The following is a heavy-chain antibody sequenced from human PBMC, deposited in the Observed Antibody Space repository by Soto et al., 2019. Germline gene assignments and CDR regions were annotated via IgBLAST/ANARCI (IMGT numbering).Heavy chain of an antibody. J-gene: IGHJ6*03. CDR2: ISGSGGST. CDR3: AKAGYCSSATCATRYYYMDV. D-gene: IGHD2-2*01. V-gene: IGHV3-23*01. CDR1: GFTFSSYA. Sequence: GGSLRLSCAASGFTFSSYAMGWVRQAPGKGLEWVSAISGSGGSTYCADSVKGRFTISRDNSKNTLYLQMNSLRAEDTAVYYCAKAGYCSSATCATRYYYMDVWGKGTTVTVSS.